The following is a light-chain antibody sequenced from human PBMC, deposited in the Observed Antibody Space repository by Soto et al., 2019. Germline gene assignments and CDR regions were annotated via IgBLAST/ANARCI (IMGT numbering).Light chain of an antibody. Sequence: VLGKCADTLCLCLSKKATLSCRASQSVSNNFLAWYQHRPGQAPRLLIYGASSRATGIPDRFSGSGSGTDFTLTISRLEPQSFAVYYSQHYGSSPETLGRGTKVEIK. V-gene: IGKV3-20*01. J-gene: IGKJ4*02. CDR2: GAS. CDR3: QHYGSSPET. CDR1: QSVSNNF.